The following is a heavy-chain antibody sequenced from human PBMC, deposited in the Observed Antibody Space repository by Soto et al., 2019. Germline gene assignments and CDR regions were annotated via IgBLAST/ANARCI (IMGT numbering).Heavy chain of an antibody. J-gene: IGHJ4*02. Sequence: EVQLVESGGGLVQPGGSLRLSCEASGFTFSSYSMNWVRQAQGKGLEWVSYISSTSGAIYYADSLKGRFTISRDNAKNSLYLQMNSLRAEDTAVYYCARGILPGAISYFDYWGQGTLVTVSS. CDR3: ARGILPGAISYFDY. D-gene: IGHD2-2*01. CDR2: ISSTSGAI. CDR1: GFTFSSYS. V-gene: IGHV3-48*01.